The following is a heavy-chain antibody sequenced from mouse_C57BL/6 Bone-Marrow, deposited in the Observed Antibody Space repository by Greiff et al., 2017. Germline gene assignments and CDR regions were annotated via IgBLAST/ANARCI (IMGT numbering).Heavy chain of an antibody. Sequence: QVQLQQPGAELVRPGTSVKLSCKASGYTFTSYWMHWVKQRPGQGLEWIGVIDPSDSYTNYNQKFKGKATLTVETSSSTAYMQLSSLTSEDSAVYYCAKRGLAYWGQGTLVTVSA. CDR1: GYTFTSYW. V-gene: IGHV1-59*01. J-gene: IGHJ3*01. CDR3: AKRGLAY. D-gene: IGHD4-1*01. CDR2: IDPSDSYT.